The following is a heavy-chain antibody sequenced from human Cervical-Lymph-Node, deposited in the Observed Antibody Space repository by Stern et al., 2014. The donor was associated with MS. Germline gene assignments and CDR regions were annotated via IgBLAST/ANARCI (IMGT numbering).Heavy chain of an antibody. V-gene: IGHV4-31*03. CDR3: ARSYELRSGSYYGPTDY. Sequence: VQLVESGPGLVKPSQTLSLTCTVSSGSISRGGYYWNLIRQHPGEGLEWIGSIYYNGNTFYSPSLKSRVSMSIDTSENQFSLNLNSVTAADTAVYYCARSYELRSGSYYGPTDYWGQGTLVTVSS. CDR1: SGSISRGGYY. D-gene: IGHD3-10*01. CDR2: IYYNGNT. J-gene: IGHJ4*02.